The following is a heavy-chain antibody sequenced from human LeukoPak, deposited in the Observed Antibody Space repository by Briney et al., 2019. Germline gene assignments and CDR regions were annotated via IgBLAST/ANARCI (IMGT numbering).Heavy chain of an antibody. CDR3: ARVLVGATLYYYGMDV. V-gene: IGHV3-7*01. Sequence: GGSLRLSCAASGFTFSSYWMSWVRQAPGKGLEWVANIKQDGSEKYYVDSVKGRFTISRDNAKNSLYLQMNSLRAEDTAVYYCARVLVGATLYYYGMDVWGQGTTVTVSS. CDR2: IKQDGSEK. D-gene: IGHD1-26*01. CDR1: GFTFSSYW. J-gene: IGHJ6*02.